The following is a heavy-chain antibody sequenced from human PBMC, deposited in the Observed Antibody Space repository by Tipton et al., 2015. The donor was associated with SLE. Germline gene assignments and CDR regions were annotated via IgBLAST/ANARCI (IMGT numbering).Heavy chain of an antibody. CDR3: ARHDTNYGRNWFDP. J-gene: IGHJ5*02. CDR2: MYTTGGTT. CDR1: GGSVSRYY. D-gene: IGHD2-8*01. Sequence: TLSLTCNVSGGSVSRYYWSWIRQPAGKGLEWLGRMYTTGGTTNYNPSLKSRVTMSVDTSKNHFSLKLSSVTAADTAVYYCARHDTNYGRNWFDPWGQGTLVTVSS. V-gene: IGHV4-4*07.